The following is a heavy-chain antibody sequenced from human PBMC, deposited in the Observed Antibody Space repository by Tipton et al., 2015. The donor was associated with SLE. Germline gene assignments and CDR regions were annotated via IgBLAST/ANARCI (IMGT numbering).Heavy chain of an antibody. D-gene: IGHD2-15*01. CDR2: IGASDGTT. Sequence: SLRLSCAASGFPFSAYAMSWVRQAPGKGLVWVSAIGASDGTTYYADSVKGRFSISRDNSKSILSLQMNSLRVEDTAVYYCAKRRSCSGAACSLGAAFDIWGQGTMVTVSS. V-gene: IGHV3-23*01. CDR3: AKRRSCSGAACSLGAAFDI. CDR1: GFPFSAYA. J-gene: IGHJ3*02.